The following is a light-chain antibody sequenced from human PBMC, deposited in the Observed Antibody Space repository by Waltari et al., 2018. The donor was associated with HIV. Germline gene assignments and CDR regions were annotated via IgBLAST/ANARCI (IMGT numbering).Light chain of an antibody. J-gene: IGKJ3*01. Sequence: DIVMTQSPDSLAVSLGYRATINCKSSQSVLYSSNNKNYLAWYQQKPGQPPKLLIYWASTRESGVPDRFSGSGSGTDFTLTISSLQAEDVAVYYCQQYYSTPPTFGPGTKVDIK. V-gene: IGKV4-1*01. CDR2: WAS. CDR1: QSVLYSSNNKNY. CDR3: QQYYSTPPT.